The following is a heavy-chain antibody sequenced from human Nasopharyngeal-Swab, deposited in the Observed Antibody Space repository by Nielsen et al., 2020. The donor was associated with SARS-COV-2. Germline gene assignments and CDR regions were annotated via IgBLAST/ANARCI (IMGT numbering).Heavy chain of an antibody. D-gene: IGHD3-22*01. CDR2: IWYDGSNK. CDR3: ARMGTYYYDLLYGMDV. Sequence: GGYLSLSCAASGFTFSSYGMHWVRQAPGKGLEWVAVIWYDGSNKYYADSVKGRFTISRDNSKNTLYLQMNSLRAEDTAVYYCARMGTYYYDLLYGMDVWGQGTTVTVSS. J-gene: IGHJ6*02. CDR1: GFTFSSYG. V-gene: IGHV3-33*01.